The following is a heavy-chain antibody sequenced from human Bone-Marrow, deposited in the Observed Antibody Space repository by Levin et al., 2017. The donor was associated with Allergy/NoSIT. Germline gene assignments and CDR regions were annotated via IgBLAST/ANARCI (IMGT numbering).Heavy chain of an antibody. CDR2: ISWNSGSI. D-gene: IGHD4-11*01. CDR1: GFTFDDYA. V-gene: IGHV3-9*01. J-gene: IGHJ6*03. Sequence: GGSLRLSCAASGFTFDDYAMHWVRQAPGKGLEWVSGISWNSGSIGYADSVKGRFTISRDNAKNSLYLQMNSLRAEDTALYYCAKDIYSNDYYYMDVWGKGTTVTVSS. CDR3: AKDIYSNDYYYMDV.